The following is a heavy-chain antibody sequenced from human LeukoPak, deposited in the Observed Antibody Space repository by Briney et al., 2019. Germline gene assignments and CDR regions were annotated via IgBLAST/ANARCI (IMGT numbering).Heavy chain of an antibody. CDR3: ARHSPLGYCVSTSCLSFDY. CDR2: INNSSSTI. J-gene: IGHJ4*02. V-gene: IGHV3-48*01. Sequence: GGSLRLSCAASGFTFSNYSMNWVRQAPGKGLEWLSYINNSSSTIYYADSVKGRFTISRDNAKNSLYLQMNSLKAEDTAVYYCARHSPLGYCVSTSCLSFDYWGQGTLVTVSS. CDR1: GFTFSNYS. D-gene: IGHD2-2*01.